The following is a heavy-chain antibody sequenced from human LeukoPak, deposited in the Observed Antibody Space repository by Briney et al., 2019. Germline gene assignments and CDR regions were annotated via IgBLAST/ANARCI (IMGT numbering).Heavy chain of an antibody. CDR1: GGSISSGDYY. J-gene: IGHJ4*02. Sequence: SQTLSLTCTVSGGSISSGDYYWSWIRQPPGKGLEWIGYIYYSGSTYYNPSLKCRVTISVDTSKNQFSLKLSSVTAADTAVYYCARDRTGTAYYFDYWGQGTLVTVSS. D-gene: IGHD1-1*01. CDR2: IYYSGST. CDR3: ARDRTGTAYYFDY. V-gene: IGHV4-30-4*08.